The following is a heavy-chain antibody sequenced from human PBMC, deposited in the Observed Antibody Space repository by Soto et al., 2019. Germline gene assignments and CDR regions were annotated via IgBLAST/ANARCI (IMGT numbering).Heavy chain of an antibody. CDR1: GFSVSAYT. J-gene: IGHJ4*02. CDR2: ISSDGNHK. Sequence: QVQLVESGGGVVQPGRSLRLSCAASGFSVSAYTVHWVRQAPGKELEWVAVISSDGNHKYYTDSVKGRFAISRDTSTNTVFLQISSLGPENTAVYYCARWEQPLFDYWGQGTLVTVSS. V-gene: IGHV3-30*09. D-gene: IGHD1-1*01. CDR3: ARWEQPLFDY.